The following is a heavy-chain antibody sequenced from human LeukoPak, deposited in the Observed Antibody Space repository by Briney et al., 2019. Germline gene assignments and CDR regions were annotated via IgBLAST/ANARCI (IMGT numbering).Heavy chain of an antibody. CDR2: IWYDGSSE. J-gene: IGHJ6*03. Sequence: GRSLRLSCAASGVNFGSYGMHWVRQAPGKGLEWVAVIWYDGSSEQYADSVKGRFTISRDNSRDTLYLQMNSLRAEDTALYYCAKDDNWRGSYNYYYMDVWGKGTSVTVSS. CDR3: AKDDNWRGSYNYYYMDV. CDR1: GVNFGSYG. D-gene: IGHD3-3*01. V-gene: IGHV3-33*06.